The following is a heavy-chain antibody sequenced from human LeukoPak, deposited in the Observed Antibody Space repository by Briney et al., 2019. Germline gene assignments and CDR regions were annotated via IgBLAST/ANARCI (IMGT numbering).Heavy chain of an antibody. J-gene: IGHJ4*02. CDR3: AHTGHYGSGSYYNFRNFDY. D-gene: IGHD3-10*01. CDR1: GFSLSTSGVG. Sequence: SGPTLVKPTQTLTLTCTFSGFSLSTSGVGVGWIRQPPGKALEWLALIYWDDDKRYSPSLKSRLTITKDTSKNQVVLTMTNMDPVDKATYCRAHTGHYGSGSYYNFRNFDYWGQGTLVTVSS. CDR2: IYWDDDK. V-gene: IGHV2-5*02.